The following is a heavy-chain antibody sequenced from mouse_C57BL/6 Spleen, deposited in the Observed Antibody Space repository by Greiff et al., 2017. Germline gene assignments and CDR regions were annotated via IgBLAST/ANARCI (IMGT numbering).Heavy chain of an antibody. CDR1: GYTFTSYG. J-gene: IGHJ3*01. D-gene: IGHD2-4*01. Sequence: VQLQQSGAELARPGASVKLSCKASGYTFTSYGISWVKQRTGQGLEWIGEIYPRSGNTYYNEKFKCKATLTADKSSSTAYMALRSLTSEDSAVYFCERSDYDVGAWFAYWGQGTLVTVSA. CDR3: ERSDYDVGAWFAY. V-gene: IGHV1-81*01. CDR2: IYPRSGNT.